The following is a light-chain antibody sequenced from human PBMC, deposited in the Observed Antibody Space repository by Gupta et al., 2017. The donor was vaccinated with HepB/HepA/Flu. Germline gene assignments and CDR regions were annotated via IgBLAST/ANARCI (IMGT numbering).Light chain of an antibody. Sequence: DIQLTQSPSFLSASVGDRVTITCRASQDINSYLIWYQQKPGKAPNLLIYTASTVQGGVPSRFSGSGSGTEFTLTISSRQPEDFATYYCQHRNSSPITFGQGTQVDIK. J-gene: IGKJ5*01. V-gene: IGKV1-9*01. CDR2: TAS. CDR3: QHRNSSPIT. CDR1: QDINSY.